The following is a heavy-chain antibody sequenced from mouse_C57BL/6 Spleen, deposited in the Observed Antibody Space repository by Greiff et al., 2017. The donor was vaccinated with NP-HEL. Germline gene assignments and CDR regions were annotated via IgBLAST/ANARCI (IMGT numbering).Heavy chain of an antibody. CDR2: IYPGDGDT. CDR3: ARGAYGNYFAY. Sequence: VQLQQSGPELVKPGASVKISCKASGYAFSSSWMNWVKQRPGKGLEWIGRIYPGDGDTNYNGKFKGKATLTADKSSSTAYMQLSSLTSEDSAVYFCARGAYGNYFAYWGQVTLVTVSA. CDR1: GYAFSSSW. D-gene: IGHD2-10*02. J-gene: IGHJ3*01. V-gene: IGHV1-82*01.